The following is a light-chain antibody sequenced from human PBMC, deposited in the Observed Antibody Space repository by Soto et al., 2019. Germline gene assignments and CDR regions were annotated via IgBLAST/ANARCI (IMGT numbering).Light chain of an antibody. V-gene: IGKV3-11*01. CDR1: QSVSSY. CDR2: DAS. J-gene: IGKJ1*01. Sequence: EIVVTQSPATLSLSPGERATLSCRASQSVSSYLAWYQQKPGQAPRLLIYDASNRATGIPARFSGSGSGTDFTLTISSLEPEDFAVYYCQQRGNWPKTFGQGTKVDIK. CDR3: QQRGNWPKT.